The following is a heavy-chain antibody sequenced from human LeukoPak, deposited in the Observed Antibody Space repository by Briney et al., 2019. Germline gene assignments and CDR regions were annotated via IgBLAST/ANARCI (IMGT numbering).Heavy chain of an antibody. CDR1: GFTFSSHW. J-gene: IGHJ5*02. V-gene: IGHV3-74*01. CDR3: ANWGNGSGSYYSRFDP. Sequence: GGSLRLSCAASGFTFSSHWMHWVRQAPGKGLVWVSRVNSDGSSTSYAASVEGRFTISRDNSKNTLYLQMNSLRAEDTAVYYCANWGNGSGSYYSRFDPWGQGTLVTVSS. D-gene: IGHD3-10*01. CDR2: VNSDGSST.